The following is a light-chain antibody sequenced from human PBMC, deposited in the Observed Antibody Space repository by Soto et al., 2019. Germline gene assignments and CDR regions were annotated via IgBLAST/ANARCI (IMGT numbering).Light chain of an antibody. Sequence: DIQMTQSPSSLSASVGDRVTITCRASQGISESLAWYQQKPGKVPKLLIYGASALQSGVPSRFRGSGSATEFTLTSSSRQPEDGANYHCHKYNSAPLAFGGGNKVEIK. CDR1: QGISES. V-gene: IGKV1-27*01. J-gene: IGKJ4*01. CDR2: GAS. CDR3: HKYNSAPLA.